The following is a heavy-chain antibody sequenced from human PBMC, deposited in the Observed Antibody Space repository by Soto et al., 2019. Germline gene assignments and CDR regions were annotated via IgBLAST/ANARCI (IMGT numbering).Heavy chain of an antibody. V-gene: IGHV3-23*01. D-gene: IGHD6-13*01. CDR1: GFTFSNYA. CDR3: ASLVRQHLPPLGP. Sequence: GVSLRLSCAVSGFTFSNYAMTWVRQAPGKGLEWVSLMSGNGGRIVYADSVKGRFTISRDNAKNSLYLQMNSLRADDTAVYYCASLVRQHLPPLGPWGRGTLVTVSS. CDR2: MSGNGGRI. J-gene: IGHJ5*02.